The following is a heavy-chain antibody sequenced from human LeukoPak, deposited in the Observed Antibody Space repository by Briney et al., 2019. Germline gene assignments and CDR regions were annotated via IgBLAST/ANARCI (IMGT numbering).Heavy chain of an antibody. CDR3: ARGGGSSRKYHFDY. D-gene: IGHD6-13*01. V-gene: IGHV4-4*07. CDR2: IYTSGST. CDR1: GGSISSYY. Sequence: SETLSLTCTVSGGSISSYYWSWIRQPAGKGLEWIGRIYTSGSTNYNPSLKSRVTMSVDTSKNQFSLKLSSVTAADTAVYYCARGGGSSRKYHFDYWGQGTLVTVSS. J-gene: IGHJ4*02.